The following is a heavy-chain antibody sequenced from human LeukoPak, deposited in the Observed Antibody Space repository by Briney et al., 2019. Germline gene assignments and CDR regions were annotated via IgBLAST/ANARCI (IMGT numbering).Heavy chain of an antibody. CDR2: INYSGST. Sequence: PSETLSLTCTVSGGSISIYYWSWIRQPPGKGLEWIGYINYSGSTNYNPSLKSRVTISVDTSKNQFSLKLTSVTAADTAVYYCARVGGTAGYFDYWGQGTLVTVSS. J-gene: IGHJ4*02. D-gene: IGHD1-26*01. CDR3: ARVGGTAGYFDY. V-gene: IGHV4-59*01. CDR1: GGSISIYY.